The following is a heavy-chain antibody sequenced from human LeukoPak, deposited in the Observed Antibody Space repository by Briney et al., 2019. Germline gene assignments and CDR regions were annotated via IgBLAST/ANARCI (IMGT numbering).Heavy chain of an antibody. V-gene: IGHV1-69*04. J-gene: IGHJ6*02. CDR2: IIPILGIA. Sequence: SVKVSCKASVGTFSSYAISWVRQAPGQGLEWMGRIIPILGIANYAQKFQGRVTITADKSTSTAYMELSSLRSEDTAVYFCARLTPVVSHYGLDVWGQGTTVTVSS. CDR1: VGTFSSYA. CDR3: ARLTPVVSHYGLDV. D-gene: IGHD4-23*01.